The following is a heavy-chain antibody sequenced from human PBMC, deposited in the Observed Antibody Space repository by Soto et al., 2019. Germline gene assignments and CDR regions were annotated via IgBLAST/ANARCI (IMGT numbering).Heavy chain of an antibody. V-gene: IGHV4-30-2*01. Sequence: QLQLQESGSGLVKPSQTLSLTCAVSGGSISSGGYSWSWIRQPPGKGLEWIGYIYHSGSTYYNPSLKSRVTISVDSAKNQFSLKLRSVTAADTAVYYCARGGRLPAAYYYYYGMDVWGQGTTVTVSS. CDR3: ARGGRLPAAYYYYYGMDV. D-gene: IGHD2-2*01. CDR1: GGSISSGGYS. J-gene: IGHJ6*02. CDR2: IYHSGST.